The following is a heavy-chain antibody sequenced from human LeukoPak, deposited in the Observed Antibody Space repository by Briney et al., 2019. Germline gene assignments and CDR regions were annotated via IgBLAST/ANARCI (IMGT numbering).Heavy chain of an antibody. CDR2: ISGSGGST. CDR1: GFTFSSYA. J-gene: IGHJ4*02. V-gene: IGHV3-23*01. CDR3: AKGTYSSSWYLGYFDY. Sequence: GGSLRLSCAASGFTFSSYAMSWVRQAPGKGLEWVSAISGSGGSTYYADSVKGRFTISRDNSKNTLYLQMNSLRAEDTAVYYCAKGTYSSSWYLGYFDYWGQGTLVTVSS. D-gene: IGHD6-13*01.